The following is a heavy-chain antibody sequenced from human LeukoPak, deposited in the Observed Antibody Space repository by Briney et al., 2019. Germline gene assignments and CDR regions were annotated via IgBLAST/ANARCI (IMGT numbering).Heavy chain of an antibody. J-gene: IGHJ4*02. Sequence: GGSLRLSCAASGFTVSSNYMSWVRQAPGKGLEWVSVIYSGGSTYYADSVKGRFTISRDNSKNTLYLQMNSLRAEDTAVYYCAHYYYGSGPEDYWGQGTLVTVSS. D-gene: IGHD3-10*01. CDR3: AHYYYGSGPEDY. CDR2: IYSGGST. CDR1: GFTVSSNY. V-gene: IGHV3-66*01.